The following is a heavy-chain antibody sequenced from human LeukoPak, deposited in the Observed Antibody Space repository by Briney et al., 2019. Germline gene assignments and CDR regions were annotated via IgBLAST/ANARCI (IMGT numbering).Heavy chain of an antibody. CDR2: ISGSGGST. D-gene: IGHD6-19*01. J-gene: IGHJ3*02. V-gene: IGHV3-23*01. CDR1: GFTFSSYA. Sequence: GGSLRLSCAASGFTFSSYAMSWVRQAPGKGLEWVSAISGSGGSTYYADSVKGRFTISRDNSKNTLYLRMNSLRAEDTAVYYCARWEWLVLGDIWGQGTMVTVSS. CDR3: ARWEWLVLGDI.